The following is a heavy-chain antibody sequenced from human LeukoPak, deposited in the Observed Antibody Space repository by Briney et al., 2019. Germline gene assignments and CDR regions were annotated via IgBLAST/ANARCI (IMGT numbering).Heavy chain of an antibody. Sequence: ASVKVSCKASGYTFTGYYMHWVRQAPGQGLEWMGWINPNSGGTNYAQKFQGRVTMTRDTSISTAYMELSRLRSDDTAVYYCARGTDIVATFNGSLFLMDVWGKGTTVTVSS. CDR1: GYTFTGYY. J-gene: IGHJ6*03. CDR3: ARGTDIVATFNGSLFLMDV. CDR2: INPNSGGT. V-gene: IGHV1-2*02. D-gene: IGHD5-12*01.